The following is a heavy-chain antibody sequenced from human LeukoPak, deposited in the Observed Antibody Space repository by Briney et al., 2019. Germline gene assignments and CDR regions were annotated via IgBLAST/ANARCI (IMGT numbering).Heavy chain of an antibody. CDR2: ITGSGLST. J-gene: IGHJ4*02. V-gene: IGHV3-23*01. D-gene: IGHD3-10*01. CDR3: AKETYYYGSGPLG. Sequence: GGSLRLSCAASGSTFSSYAMSWVRQAPGKGLEWVSTITGSGLSTYYADSVKGRFTISRDNSKNTLYLQMNSLIAVDAAVYYCAKETYYYGSGPLGWGQGTLVTVSS. CDR1: GSTFSSYA.